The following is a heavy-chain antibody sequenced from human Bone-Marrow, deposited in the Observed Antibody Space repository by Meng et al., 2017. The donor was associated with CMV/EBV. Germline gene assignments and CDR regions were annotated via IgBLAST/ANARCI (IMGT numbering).Heavy chain of an antibody. J-gene: IGHJ5*02. Sequence: GSLRLSCTVSGGSISSYYWSWIRQPPGKGLEWIGYIYYSGSTNYNPSLKSRVTISVDTSKNQFSLKLSSVTAADTAVYYFARRWMGGFLRYFDWLLFGDRGDWFDPWGQGTLVTVSS. V-gene: IGHV4-59*01. CDR2: IYYSGST. CDR1: GGSISSYY. D-gene: IGHD3-9*01. CDR3: ARRWMGGFLRYFDWLLFGDRGDWFDP.